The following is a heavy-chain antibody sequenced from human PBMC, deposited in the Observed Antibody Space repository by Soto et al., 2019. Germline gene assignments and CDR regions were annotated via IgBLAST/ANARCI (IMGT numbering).Heavy chain of an antibody. J-gene: IGHJ4*02. D-gene: IGHD3-3*01. CDR3: AGVRGDFWSGYSPGMVGH. CDR1: GFTFSSYE. V-gene: IGHV3-48*03. Sequence: PWGSLRLSCAASGFTFSSYEMNWVRQAPGKGLEWVSYISSSGTTLYYTDSVKGPFIISRATPKNSLHLQMNSLRAEDTAVYYCAGVRGDFWSGYSPGMVGHWGQGTLVTVSS. CDR2: ISSSGTTL.